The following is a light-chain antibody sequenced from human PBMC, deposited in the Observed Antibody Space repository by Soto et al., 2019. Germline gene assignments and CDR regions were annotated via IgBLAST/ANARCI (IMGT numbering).Light chain of an antibody. V-gene: IGKV3-15*01. J-gene: IGKJ4*01. CDR2: GAS. CDR1: QSVSSN. Sequence: EIVMTQSPATLSVSPGERATLSCRASQSVSSNLAWYQQKPGQAPRLLIYGASTRATGIPARFSGSGSGTEFTLATSSLESIDFAVYYCQQYNNWPPLTFGGGTKVESK. CDR3: QQYNNWPPLT.